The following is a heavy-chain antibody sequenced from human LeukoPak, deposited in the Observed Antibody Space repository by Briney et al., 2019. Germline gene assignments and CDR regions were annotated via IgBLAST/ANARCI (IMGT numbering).Heavy chain of an antibody. CDR2: ITGRGDST. D-gene: IGHD1-26*01. J-gene: IGHJ4*02. V-gene: IGHV3-23*01. CDR1: GFTFDDYA. Sequence: PGGSLRLSCAASGFTFDDYAMNWVRQAPGKGLEWVSGITGRGDSTYYADSVKGRFTISRDNSKNALYLQMNSLRAEDTAVYYCAKLDNMGIIVGATGGYYFDYWGQGTLVTVSS. CDR3: AKLDNMGIIVGATGGYYFDY.